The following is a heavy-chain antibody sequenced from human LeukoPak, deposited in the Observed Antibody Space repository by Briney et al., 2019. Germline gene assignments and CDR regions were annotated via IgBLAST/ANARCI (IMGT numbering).Heavy chain of an antibody. Sequence: PSETLSLTCTVSGGSISSYYWSWIRQPPGKGLEWIGYIYYSGSTNYNPSLKSRVTISVDTSKNQFSLKLSSVTAADTAVYYCARSAFDRSNYFDYWGQGTLVTVSS. J-gene: IGHJ4*02. CDR3: ARSAFDRSNYFDY. CDR1: GGSISSYY. D-gene: IGHD3-22*01. CDR2: IYYSGST. V-gene: IGHV4-59*01.